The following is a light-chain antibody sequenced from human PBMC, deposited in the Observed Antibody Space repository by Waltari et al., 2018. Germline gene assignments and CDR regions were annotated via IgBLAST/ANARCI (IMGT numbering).Light chain of an antibody. V-gene: IGLV2-8*01. J-gene: IGLJ3*02. CDR1: SSDVGLYNF. Sequence: QSALTQPASVSGSPGQSITISCTGTSSDVGLYNFVSWYQQHPGKAPKLIISGVDKRPSGVPDRFSGSKSGSTAYRTVSGLQAEDEADYYCASHGNNKVFGGGTKLTVL. CDR2: GVD. CDR3: ASHGNNKV.